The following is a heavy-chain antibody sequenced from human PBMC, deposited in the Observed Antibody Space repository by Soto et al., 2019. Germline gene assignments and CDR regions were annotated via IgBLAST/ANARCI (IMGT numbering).Heavy chain of an antibody. CDR1: GGSITSDYSC. J-gene: IGHJ4*02. Sequence: QVQLQESGPGLVKPSQTLSLTCTVSGGSITSDYSCWSWIRQPPGEGLEWIGHIFDSGTTYTNPSLRSQVAISLDTSKNHFSLTLSSVTAADTAVYYCARGPYGDKVHYWGQGALVTVSS. V-gene: IGHV4-30-4*01. CDR3: ARGPYGDKVHY. CDR2: IFDSGTT. D-gene: IGHD3-16*01.